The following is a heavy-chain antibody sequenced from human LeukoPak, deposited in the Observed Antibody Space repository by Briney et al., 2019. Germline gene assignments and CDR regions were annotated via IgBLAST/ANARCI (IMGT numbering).Heavy chain of an antibody. J-gene: IGHJ3*02. CDR2: ISFSSSTI. V-gene: IGHV3-48*01. Sequence: PGGSLRLSCAASGFTFSDYYMNWVRQAPGKGLEWVSYISFSSSTIHYADSVKSRFTISRDNDKKSLYLQMNSLRVEDTAVYYCARDTHYYGSGSPAFDIWGQGTMATVSS. CDR1: GFTFSDYY. CDR3: ARDTHYYGSGSPAFDI. D-gene: IGHD3-10*01.